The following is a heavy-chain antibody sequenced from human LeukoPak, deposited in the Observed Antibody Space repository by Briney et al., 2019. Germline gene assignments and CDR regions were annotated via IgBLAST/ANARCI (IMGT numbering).Heavy chain of an antibody. CDR3: VRNQWVEQYWYFDL. V-gene: IGHV3-23*01. D-gene: IGHD1/OR15-1a*01. Sequence: PGGSLRLFCAASGFTFRKYAMSWVRQAPGKGLEWVSGINGADTTTLYADSVKGRFTISRDNSKNALSLQMNSLRAEDTAVHYCVRNQWVEQYWYFDLWGRGTLVTLSS. CDR2: INGADTTT. CDR1: GFTFRKYA. J-gene: IGHJ2*01.